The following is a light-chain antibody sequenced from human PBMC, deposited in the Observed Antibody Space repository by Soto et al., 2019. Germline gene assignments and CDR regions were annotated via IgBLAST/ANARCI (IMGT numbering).Light chain of an antibody. J-gene: IGLJ2*01. CDR2: DVS. Sequence: QSALTQPRSVSGSPGQSVTISCTGTRSDVGAYNYVSWYQQYPGKAPKLMIYDVSKRPSGVPDRFSGSKSGYTASLTISGLQAEDEADYYCCSYAGSYTHVVFGGGTKLTVL. V-gene: IGLV2-11*01. CDR1: RSDVGAYNY. CDR3: CSYAGSYTHVV.